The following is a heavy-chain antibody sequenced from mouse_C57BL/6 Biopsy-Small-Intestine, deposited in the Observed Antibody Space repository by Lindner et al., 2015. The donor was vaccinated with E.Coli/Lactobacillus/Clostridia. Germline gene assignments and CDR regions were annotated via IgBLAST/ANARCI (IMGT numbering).Heavy chain of an antibody. CDR1: GFSFTGYY. CDR3: ARNSNYGGYAMDY. V-gene: IGHV1-42*01. CDR2: INPNTGGT. D-gene: IGHD2-5*01. J-gene: IGHJ4*01. Sequence: VQLQESGPELVKPGASVKISCKASGFSFTGYYMNWVKQSPEKSPEWIGEINPNTGGTTYNQKFKAKATLTVDKSSSTAYMQLKSLTSEDSAVYYCARNSNYGGYAMDYWGQGTSVTVSS.